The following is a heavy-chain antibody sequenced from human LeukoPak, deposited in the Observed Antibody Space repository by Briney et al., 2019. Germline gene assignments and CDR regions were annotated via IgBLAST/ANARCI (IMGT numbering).Heavy chain of an antibody. V-gene: IGHV4-59*01. CDR2: IYYSGST. D-gene: IGHD2-2*02. CDR3: ARRCYTDSCDL. Sequence: SETLSLTCTVSGDSISSYYWNWIRQPPGKGLEWIGYIYYSGSTNYNPSLKSRVTISVDTSKNQFSLKLTSVTAADTAVYYCARRCYTDSCDLWGRGTLVTVSS. J-gene: IGHJ2*01. CDR1: GDSISSYY.